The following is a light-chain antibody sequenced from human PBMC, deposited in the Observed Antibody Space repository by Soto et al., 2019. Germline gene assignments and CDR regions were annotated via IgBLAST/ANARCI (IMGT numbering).Light chain of an antibody. CDR3: QQYHNWPPFT. CDR1: QSMSNN. Sequence: EIVMTQSPATLSVSPGERATISCRASQSMSNNLAWYQQKPGQAPRLLIYGASTRYTGIPDRFSGSGSGTEFTLTISSLQSEDFALYYCQQYHNWPPFTFGQATRLEIK. V-gene: IGKV3-15*01. J-gene: IGKJ5*01. CDR2: GAS.